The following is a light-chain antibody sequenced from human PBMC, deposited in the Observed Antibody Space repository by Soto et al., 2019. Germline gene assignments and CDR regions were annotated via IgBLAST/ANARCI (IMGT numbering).Light chain of an antibody. V-gene: IGKV3-20*01. J-gene: IGKJ2*01. Sequence: DMVLTQSPGTLSLSPGERATLSCRASRGLASSYLGWYQQKPGQPPRLLLYAASKRATGIPDRFSGSRSGTDFTLTINRLEPEDSALYYCQQYGSSPPYTFGQGTKVDIK. CDR3: QQYGSSPPYT. CDR1: RGLASSY. CDR2: AAS.